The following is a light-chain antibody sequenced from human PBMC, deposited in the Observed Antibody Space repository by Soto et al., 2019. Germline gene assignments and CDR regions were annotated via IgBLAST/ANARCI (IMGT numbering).Light chain of an antibody. CDR1: QDISSY. Sequence: DIQLTQSPSFLSASVGDRVIITCRASQDISSYLAWYQQRPGKVPRFLTHAASTLQSGVPSRFSAAGSGTTFTLTFSSLQPEDIATYYCQQLNRFPRMFGQGTKVEV. CDR3: QQLNRFPRM. CDR2: AAS. V-gene: IGKV1-9*01. J-gene: IGKJ1*01.